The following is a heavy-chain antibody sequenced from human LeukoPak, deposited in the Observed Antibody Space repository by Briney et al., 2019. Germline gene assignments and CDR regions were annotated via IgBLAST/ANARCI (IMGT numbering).Heavy chain of an antibody. V-gene: IGHV4-4*07. J-gene: IGHJ5*02. CDR1: GDSISSYF. CDR2: MYTSGST. D-gene: IGHD5-12*01. Sequence: SETLSLTXIVSGDSISSYFWSWIRQPAGKGLEFIGRMYTSGSTHYNPSLKSRVTLSVDTSKNQFSLKLSSMTAADTAVYYCARDSGYDLTWGQGTLVTVSS. CDR3: ARDSGYDLT.